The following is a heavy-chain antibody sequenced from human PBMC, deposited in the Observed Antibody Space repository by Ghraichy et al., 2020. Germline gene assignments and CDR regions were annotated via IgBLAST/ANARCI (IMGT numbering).Heavy chain of an antibody. V-gene: IGHV4-38-2*01. CDR1: GYSITSTFY. Sequence: SETLSLTCDVSGYSITSTFYWGWIRQPPGKGLEWIGNIYHGGTPYYNPSLKSRVTISVDTSKNQFSVRLSSVTAADTAVYYCARVTAARNLRVSYYYYMDVWGKGTTVTVSS. CDR3: ARVTAARNLRVSYYYYMDV. D-gene: IGHD6-6*01. CDR2: IYHGGTP. J-gene: IGHJ6*03.